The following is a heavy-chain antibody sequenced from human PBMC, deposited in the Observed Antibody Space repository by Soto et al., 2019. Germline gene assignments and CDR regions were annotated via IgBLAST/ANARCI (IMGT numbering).Heavy chain of an antibody. V-gene: IGHV3-33*01. Sequence: QVQLVESGGGVVQPGRSLRLSCAASGFTFSSYGMHRVRQAPGKGLEWVAVIWYDGSNKYYADSVKGRFTMSRDNSKNTLYLQMHSLRAEDTAVYYCARDLRSSGCYVPFDYWGQGTLVTVSS. CDR1: GFTFSSYG. D-gene: IGHD6-19*01. CDR3: ARDLRSSGCYVPFDY. CDR2: IWYDGSNK. J-gene: IGHJ4*02.